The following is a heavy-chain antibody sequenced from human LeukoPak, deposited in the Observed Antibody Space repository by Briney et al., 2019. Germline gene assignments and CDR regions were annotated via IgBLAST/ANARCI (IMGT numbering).Heavy chain of an antibody. Sequence: GGSLRLSCAASGFTFDDYAMHWVRQAPGKGLEWVSGISWNSGSIGYADSVKGRFTISRDNAKNSLYLQMNSLRAEDTALYYCAKGSAADNTYYYYYMDVWGKGTTVTVSS. CDR2: ISWNSGSI. J-gene: IGHJ6*03. V-gene: IGHV3-9*01. D-gene: IGHD6-13*01. CDR3: AKGSAADNTYYYYYMDV. CDR1: GFTFDDYA.